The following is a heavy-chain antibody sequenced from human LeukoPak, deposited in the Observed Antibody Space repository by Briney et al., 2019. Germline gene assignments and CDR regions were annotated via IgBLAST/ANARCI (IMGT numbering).Heavy chain of an antibody. CDR1: GYSFTTYG. CDR3: ARVGSGSYYNYFDY. Sequence: GASVTVSCKASGYSFTTYGISWVRQAPGQGLEWMGGISAYNGDTNYAQKLQGRVTMTTDTSTSTVYMELRSLRSDDTAVYYCARVGSGSYYNYFDYSGQGTVVTVSS. D-gene: IGHD3-10*01. V-gene: IGHV1-18*01. CDR2: ISAYNGDT. J-gene: IGHJ4*02.